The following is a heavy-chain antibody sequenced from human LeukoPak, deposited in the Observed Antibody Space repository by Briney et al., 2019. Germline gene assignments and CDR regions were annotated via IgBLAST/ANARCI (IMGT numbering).Heavy chain of an antibody. CDR1: GYTFTNFG. D-gene: IGHD5-24*01. CDR3: GRVDMATTKDY. V-gene: IGHV1-18*01. CDR2: ISAYNGDT. Sequence: ASVKASCKAFGYTFTNFGITRVRQAPGQGLEWMGWISAYNGDTKYGQNFQGRVTMTTDTSTTTAFMDLRSLSSDDTAVYYCGRVDMATTKDYWGQGTLVTVSS. J-gene: IGHJ4*02.